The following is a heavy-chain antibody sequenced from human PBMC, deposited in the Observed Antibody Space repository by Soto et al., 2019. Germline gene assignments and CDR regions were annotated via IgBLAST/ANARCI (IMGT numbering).Heavy chain of an antibody. D-gene: IGHD6-13*01. J-gene: IGHJ5*02. V-gene: IGHV1-3*01. CDR1: GGTFSSYA. CDR3: VRRHVSATGIDWFDP. CDR2: INAANGDT. Sequence: ASVKVSCKASGGTFSSYAISWVLQAPGQGLEWMGWINAANGDTKYSPKFQGRVTITRDTSASTAYMELSSLRSEDTAVYYCVRRHVSATGIDWFDPWGQGTLVTVSS.